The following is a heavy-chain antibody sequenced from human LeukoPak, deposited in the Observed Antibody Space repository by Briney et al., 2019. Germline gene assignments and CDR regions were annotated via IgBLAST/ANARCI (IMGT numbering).Heavy chain of an antibody. Sequence: PRGSLRLSCAASGFTFSSFSMYWVRQAPGKGLGWVSFIRSGSNFIYYIDSVKGRFTISRDNAKNSLYLQMNSLRVEDTAIYYCARVGCSGGTCYDYWGQGTLVTVSS. CDR3: ARVGCSGGTCYDY. V-gene: IGHV3-21*01. CDR2: IRSGSNFI. CDR1: GFTFSSFS. J-gene: IGHJ4*02. D-gene: IGHD2-15*01.